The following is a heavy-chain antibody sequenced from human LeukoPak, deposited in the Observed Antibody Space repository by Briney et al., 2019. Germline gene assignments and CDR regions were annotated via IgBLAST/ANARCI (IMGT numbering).Heavy chain of an antibody. J-gene: IGHJ4*02. CDR2: ISGSGGST. CDR3: AKTKDPIFYGSGSYIGPFDY. CDR1: GFTFSSYA. Sequence: PGGSLRLSCAASGFTFSSYAMSWVRQAPGKGLEWVSAISGSGGSTYYADSVKGRFTISRDNSKNTLYLQMNSLRAEDTAVYYCAKTKDPIFYGSGSYIGPFDYWGQGTLVTVSS. D-gene: IGHD3-10*01. V-gene: IGHV3-23*01.